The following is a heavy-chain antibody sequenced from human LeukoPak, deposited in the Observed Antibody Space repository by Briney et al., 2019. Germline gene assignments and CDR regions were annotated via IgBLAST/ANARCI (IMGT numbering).Heavy chain of an antibody. CDR1: GGSISSGGYY. V-gene: IGHV4-31*02. Sequence: SETLSLTGTVSGGSISSGGYYWSWIRQHPGKGVEWIGYIYYSGSTYYNPSLKSRVTISVDTSKNQFSLKLSSVTAADTAVYYCARARDYGGNWHYYYYMDVWGKGTTVTVSS. J-gene: IGHJ6*03. CDR3: ARARDYGGNWHYYYYMDV. D-gene: IGHD4-23*01. CDR2: IYYSGST.